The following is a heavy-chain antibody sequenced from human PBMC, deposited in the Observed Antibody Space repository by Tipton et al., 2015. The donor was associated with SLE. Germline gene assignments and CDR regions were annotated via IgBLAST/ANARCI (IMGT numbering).Heavy chain of an antibody. Sequence: TLSLTCTVSGGSISSGGYYWSWIRQHPGKGLEWIGYMYYFTSSYYNPSLKSRVTFSSDTSKNQFSLKLTSVTAADTAMYYCALYHYSSSGLNWIDPWGQGILVTVSS. D-gene: IGHD3-22*01. J-gene: IGHJ5*02. CDR2: MYYFTSS. V-gene: IGHV4-31*03. CDR3: ALYHYSSSGLNWIDP. CDR1: GGSISSGGYY.